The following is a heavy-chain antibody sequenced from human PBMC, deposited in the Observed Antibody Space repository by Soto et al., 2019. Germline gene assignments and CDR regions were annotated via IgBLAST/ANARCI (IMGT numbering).Heavy chain of an antibody. Sequence: QLQLQESGPGLVKPSETLSLTCTVSGGSISSSSYYWGWIRQPPGKGLEWIGSIYYSGSTYYNPSLKSRVTIGVDTSKNQFSLKLSSVTAADTAVYYCARVPSTRGAFDIWGQGTMVTVSS. CDR3: ARVPSTRGAFDI. J-gene: IGHJ3*02. CDR2: IYYSGST. D-gene: IGHD1-1*01. V-gene: IGHV4-39*01. CDR1: GGSISSSSYY.